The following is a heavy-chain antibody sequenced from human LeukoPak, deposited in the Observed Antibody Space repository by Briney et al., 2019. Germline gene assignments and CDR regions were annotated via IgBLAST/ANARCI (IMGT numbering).Heavy chain of an antibody. Sequence: GGSLRLSCAASGFTVSTNCMTWVRQAPGKGLEWVSTIYSGGTTYYADSVMGRFTISRHNYRNTLYLQMNSLRAEDTAVYYCARVDTVMAYYFDLWGQGTLVTVSS. D-gene: IGHD5-18*01. CDR2: IYSGGTT. J-gene: IGHJ4*02. V-gene: IGHV3-53*04. CDR1: GFTVSTNC. CDR3: ARVDTVMAYYFDL.